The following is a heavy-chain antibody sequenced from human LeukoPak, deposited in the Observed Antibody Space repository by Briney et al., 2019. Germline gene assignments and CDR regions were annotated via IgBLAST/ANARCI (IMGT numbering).Heavy chain of an antibody. D-gene: IGHD6-13*01. CDR2: IYTSGST. CDR1: GGSISSYC. CDR3: ARRTSSSWVFDY. J-gene: IGHJ4*02. V-gene: IGHV4-4*09. Sequence: NPSETLSLTCTVSGGSISSYCWSWIRQPPGKGLEWIGYIYTSGSTNYNPSLKSRVTISIDTSQNQFSLKLSSVTAADTAVYYCARRTSSSWVFDYWGQGTLVTVSS.